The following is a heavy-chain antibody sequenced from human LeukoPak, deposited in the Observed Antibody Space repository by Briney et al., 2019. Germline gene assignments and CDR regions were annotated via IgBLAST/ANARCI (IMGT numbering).Heavy chain of an antibody. CDR3: AGGFSISY. J-gene: IGHJ4*02. Sequence: GGSLRLSCAASGFTFSSYWMSWVRQAPGKGLEWVANIKEDGSEKHYVDSVKGRFTVSRDNAKNSLYLQMNSLSAEDTAVYYCAGGFSISYWGQGTLVTVSS. CDR2: IKEDGSEK. D-gene: IGHD2/OR15-2a*01. V-gene: IGHV3-7*05. CDR1: GFTFSSYW.